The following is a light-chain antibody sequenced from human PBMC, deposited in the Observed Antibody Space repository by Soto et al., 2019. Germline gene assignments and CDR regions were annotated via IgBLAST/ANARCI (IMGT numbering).Light chain of an antibody. V-gene: IGKV1-5*01. Sequence: DIQMTQSPSTLSASVGDRVTITCRASQSISAWLAWFQQKPGKAPKLLIYDASSLEGGVPSRFSGSGSGTEITLTISSLKPDDFATYYCQQYNLFWTFGQGTKV. CDR3: QQYNLFWT. J-gene: IGKJ1*01. CDR1: QSISAW. CDR2: DAS.